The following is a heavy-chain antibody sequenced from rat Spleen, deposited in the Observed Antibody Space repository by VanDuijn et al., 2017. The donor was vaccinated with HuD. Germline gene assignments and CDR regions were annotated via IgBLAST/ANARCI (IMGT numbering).Heavy chain of an antibody. V-gene: IGHV2S12*01. CDR2: ISSGGTT. CDR1: GFSLTSNG. Sequence: QVQLKESGPGLVQPSQTLSLTCTVSGFSLTSNGVSWIRQPPGKGLEWIAAISSGGTTYYNSALKSRLSISRDTSKSQVFLQMNSLQTDDTAIYFCARSYGGYTQHWFAYWGQGTLVTVSS. CDR3: ARSYGGYTQHWFAY. D-gene: IGHD1-11*01. J-gene: IGHJ3*01.